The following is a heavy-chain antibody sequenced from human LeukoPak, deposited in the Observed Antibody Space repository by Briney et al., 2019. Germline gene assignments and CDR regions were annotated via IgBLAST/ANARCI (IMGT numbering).Heavy chain of an antibody. CDR3: ARAVSYGGYYYYGMDV. J-gene: IGHJ6*02. Sequence: ASVKVSFKASGYTFSSYGISWVRQAPGQGLEWMGWISAYNYNTNYTQKLQGRVTMTTDTSTSTAYMELRSLRSDDTAVYYCARAVSYGGYYYYGMDVWGQGTTVTVSS. CDR2: ISAYNYNT. V-gene: IGHV1-18*01. D-gene: IGHD1-26*01. CDR1: GYTFSSYG.